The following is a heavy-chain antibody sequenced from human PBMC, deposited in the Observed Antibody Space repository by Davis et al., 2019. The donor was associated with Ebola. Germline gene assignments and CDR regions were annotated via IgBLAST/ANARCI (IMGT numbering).Heavy chain of an antibody. V-gene: IGHV3-30*18. Sequence: GESLKISCAASGFTFSSYDMHWVRQAPGKGLEWVAVISYDGSNKYYADSVKGRFTISRDNSKNTLYLQMNSLRAEDTAVYYCAKGSSTWGQGTLVTVSS. CDR2: ISYDGSNK. CDR1: GFTFSSYD. CDR3: AKGSST. J-gene: IGHJ5*02.